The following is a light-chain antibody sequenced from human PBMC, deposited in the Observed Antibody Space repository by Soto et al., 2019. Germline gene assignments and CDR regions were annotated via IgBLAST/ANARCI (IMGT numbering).Light chain of an antibody. Sequence: DIVMTHSPGSLSVSLCERATIDCQSSESVLYSSNNKNYLAWYQQKPGQPPKLLIYWASTRESGVPDRFSGSGSGTDFTLTISSLQAEDVAGYYCQQYFTTQWTSGQGTKVDI. CDR2: WAS. V-gene: IGKV4-1*01. J-gene: IGKJ1*01. CDR3: QQYFTTQWT. CDR1: ESVLYSSNNKNY.